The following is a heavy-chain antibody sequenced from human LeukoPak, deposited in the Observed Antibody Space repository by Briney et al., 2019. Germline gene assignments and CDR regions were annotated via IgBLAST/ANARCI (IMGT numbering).Heavy chain of an antibody. CDR3: ARRGYYYGSGRPNWFDP. CDR2: MNPNSGNT. Sequence: ASGKVSCKASGYTFTSYDINWVRQATGQELEWTGWMNPNSGNTGYAQKFQGRVTITRNTSISTAYMELSSLRSEDTAVYYCARRGYYYGSGRPNWFDPWGQGTLVTVSS. CDR1: GYTFTSYD. V-gene: IGHV1-8*01. J-gene: IGHJ5*02. D-gene: IGHD3-10*01.